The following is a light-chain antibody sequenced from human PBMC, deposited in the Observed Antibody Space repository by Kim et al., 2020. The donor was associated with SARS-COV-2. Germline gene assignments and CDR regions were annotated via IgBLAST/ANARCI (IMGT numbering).Light chain of an antibody. Sequence: KVANSCSGSISNIGNNYVSGYQQLPGTAPQLLIYDNNKRPSGIPDRFSGSKSGTSATLGITGLQTGDEADYYCGTWDSSLSAGVVFGGGTQLTVL. V-gene: IGLV1-51*01. CDR1: ISNIGNNY. CDR2: DNN. CDR3: GTWDSSLSAGVV. J-gene: IGLJ2*01.